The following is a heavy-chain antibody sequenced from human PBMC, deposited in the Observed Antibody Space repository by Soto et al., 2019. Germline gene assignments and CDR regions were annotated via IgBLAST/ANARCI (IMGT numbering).Heavy chain of an antibody. CDR3: ARHPSDFWFDP. CDR1: GGSISSPNFY. J-gene: IGHJ5*02. CDR2: IYYSGST. D-gene: IGHD2-21*02. Sequence: SETLSLTCTVSGGSISSPNFYWSWIRQHPGKGLEWIGHIYYSGSTYYNPSLKSRVTVSVDTSKNQFSLKLSSVTAADTAVYYCARHPSDFWFDPWGQGTLVTVSS. V-gene: IGHV4-39*01.